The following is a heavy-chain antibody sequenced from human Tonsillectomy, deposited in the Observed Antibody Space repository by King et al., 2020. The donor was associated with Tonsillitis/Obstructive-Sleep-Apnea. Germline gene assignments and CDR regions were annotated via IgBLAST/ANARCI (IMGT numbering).Heavy chain of an antibody. CDR1: GYTFTNYA. D-gene: IGHD6-13*01. CDR2: IHAGDGDT. V-gene: IGHV1-3*01. CDR3: ARAFSQQLAFDY. Sequence: VQLVQSGAEVKKPGASVKVSCKASGYTFTNYAMYWVRQAPGQRLEWMGWIHAGDGDTKYSQNFQGRVTITRDTSASTAYMELSSLRPEDTAVYYCARAFSQQLAFDYWGQGTLVTVSS. J-gene: IGHJ4*02.